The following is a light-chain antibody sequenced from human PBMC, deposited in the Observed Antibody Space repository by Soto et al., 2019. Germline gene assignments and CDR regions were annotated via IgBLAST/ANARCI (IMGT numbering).Light chain of an antibody. V-gene: IGKV3-11*01. J-gene: IGKJ4*01. CDR1: QSVHNF. CDR2: GAS. Sequence: EIVLTQSPATLASFPVDRAALSCKASQSVHNFLDWYQQKPGQAPRLLIYGASTRAAGIPDRFSGSGSGTDFTLTISSLKHEDFPTYYCLQDYNYPLTFGGGTRWIS. CDR3: LQDYNYPLT.